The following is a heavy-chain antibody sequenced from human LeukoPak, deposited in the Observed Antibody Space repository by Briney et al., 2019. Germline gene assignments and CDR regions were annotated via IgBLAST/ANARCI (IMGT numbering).Heavy chain of an antibody. Sequence: GGSLRLSCSASGFTFSSYAMHWVRQAPGKGLEYVSAISSNGGSTYYADSVKGRFTISRDNSKNTLYLQMNSLRVEDTAVYYCAKDRATVTANWFDPWGQGTLVTVSS. CDR3: AKDRATVTANWFDP. J-gene: IGHJ5*02. CDR2: ISSNGGST. V-gene: IGHV3-64*04. CDR1: GFTFSSYA. D-gene: IGHD4-11*01.